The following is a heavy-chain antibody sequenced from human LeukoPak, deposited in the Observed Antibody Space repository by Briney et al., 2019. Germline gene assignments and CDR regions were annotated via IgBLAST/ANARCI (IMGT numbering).Heavy chain of an antibody. D-gene: IGHD1-26*01. CDR1: GYSFTSYW. Sequence: GEPLKISCQGSGYSFTSYWIGWVRQMPGKGLEWMGIIYPGDSDTRYSPSFQGQVTISADKSISTAYLQWSSLKASDTAMYYCASPGIVGATEWYYWGQGTLVTVSS. J-gene: IGHJ4*02. CDR2: IYPGDSDT. CDR3: ASPGIVGATEWYY. V-gene: IGHV5-51*01.